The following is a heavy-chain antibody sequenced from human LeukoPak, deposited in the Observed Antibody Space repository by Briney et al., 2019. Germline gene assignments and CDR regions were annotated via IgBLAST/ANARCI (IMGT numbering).Heavy chain of an antibody. Sequence: QPGGSLRLSCAASGFTFSSYAMSWFRQAPGKGLEWFSAISGSGGSTYYADSVKGRFTISRDNSKNTLYLQMNSLRAEDTAVYYCAKDQQQLVNWFDPWGQGTLVTVSS. V-gene: IGHV3-23*01. CDR3: AKDQQQLVNWFDP. CDR1: GFTFSSYA. CDR2: ISGSGGST. D-gene: IGHD6-13*01. J-gene: IGHJ5*02.